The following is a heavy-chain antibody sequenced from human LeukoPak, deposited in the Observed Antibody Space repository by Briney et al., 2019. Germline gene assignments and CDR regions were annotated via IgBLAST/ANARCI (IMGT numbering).Heavy chain of an antibody. D-gene: IGHD4-17*01. CDR1: GYTFTGYY. CDR2: INPNSGDT. V-gene: IGHV1-2*02. J-gene: IGHJ4*02. Sequence: ASVKVSCKASGYTFTGYYIHWVRQAPGQGLEWMGWINPNSGDTNYAQKFQGRVTLNRDTSISTAYMELSSLRSDDTAVYYCARAGIYGDSDTFDYWGQGTLVTVSS. CDR3: ARAGIYGDSDTFDY.